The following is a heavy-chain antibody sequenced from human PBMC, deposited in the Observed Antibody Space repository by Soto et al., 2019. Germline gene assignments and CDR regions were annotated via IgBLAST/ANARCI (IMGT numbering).Heavy chain of an antibody. Sequence: QVQLVQSGAEVKKPGASVKVSCKASGYTFTSYYISWVRQAPGQGLEWMGWISCYNGNTNYAQKLQDTVTMTTDTSTSADYMELRRLRTDDTAVYYCAREAAPSLNWGQGSMVTVSS. V-gene: IGHV1-18*01. D-gene: IGHD2-2*01. J-gene: IGHJ4*02. CDR3: AREAAPSLN. CDR1: GYTFTSYY. CDR2: ISCYNGNT.